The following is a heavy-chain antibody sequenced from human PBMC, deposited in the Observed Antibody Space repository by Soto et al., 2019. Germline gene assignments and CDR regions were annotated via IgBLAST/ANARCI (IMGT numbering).Heavy chain of an antibody. CDR2: IIPIFGTA. D-gene: IGHD5-12*01. CDR3: ARSRRDGYNRDFDY. CDR1: GGTFSSYA. J-gene: IGHJ4*02. Sequence: SVKVSGKASGGTFSSYAISWVRQAPGQGLEWMGGIIPIFGTANYAQKFQGRVTITADKSTSTAYMELSSLRSEDTAVYYCARSRRDGYNRDFDYWGQGTLVTVSS. V-gene: IGHV1-69*06.